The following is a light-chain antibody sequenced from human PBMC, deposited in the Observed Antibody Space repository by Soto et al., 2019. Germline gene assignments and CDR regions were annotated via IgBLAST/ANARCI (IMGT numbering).Light chain of an antibody. J-gene: IGKJ4*01. CDR3: QQRSDWPST. V-gene: IGKV3-11*01. CDR1: QSVGTY. CDR2: DSS. Sequence: EIVLTQSPATLSLSPGERATLSCRASQSVGTYFAWYQQKPGQAPRLLIYDSSTRATGIPAGFSGSGSGTDFTLTISSLEPEDFAVYYCQQRSDWPSTFGGGTKVEIK.